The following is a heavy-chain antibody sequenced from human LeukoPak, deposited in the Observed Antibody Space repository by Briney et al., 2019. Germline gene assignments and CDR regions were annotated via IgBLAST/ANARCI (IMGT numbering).Heavy chain of an antibody. D-gene: IGHD3-16*01. CDR3: ATGPPWGSNAWFDP. V-gene: IGHV4-4*07. CDR1: GGSISSYY. CDR2: IYTSGST. Sequence: SETLSLTCTVSGGSISSYYWSWIRQPAGKGLEWIGRIYTSGSTNYNPSLKSRVTMSVDTSKNQFSLKLSSVTAADTAVYYCATGPPWGSNAWFDPWGQGTLVTVSS. J-gene: IGHJ5*02.